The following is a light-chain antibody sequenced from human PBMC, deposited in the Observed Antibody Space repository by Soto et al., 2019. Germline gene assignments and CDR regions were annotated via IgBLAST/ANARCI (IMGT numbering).Light chain of an antibody. CDR2: AAS. CDR3: QQSYSTPLT. J-gene: IGKJ3*01. V-gene: IGKV1-39*01. CDR1: QSISSY. Sequence: DIQMTQSPSSLSASVGERVTITCRASQSISSYLNWYQQKPGKAPKLLIYAASSLQSGVPSTFSGSGSGTDFTLTISSLQPEDFATYYCQQSYSTPLTFGPGTKVDIK.